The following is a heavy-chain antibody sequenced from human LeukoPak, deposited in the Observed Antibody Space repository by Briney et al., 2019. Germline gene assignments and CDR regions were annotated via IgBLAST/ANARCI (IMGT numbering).Heavy chain of an antibody. CDR2: IYPGDSDT. D-gene: IGHD3-3*01. CDR1: GYIYTSYW. CDR3: ARQSGVELNQDAFDI. Sequence: GESLKISCNSSGYIYTSYWIGWVRQMPGKGLEWMGIIYPGDSDTRYSPSFQGQVTISADKSISTAYLQWSSLKASDTAMYYCARQSGVELNQDAFDIWGQGTMVTVSS. J-gene: IGHJ3*02. V-gene: IGHV5-51*01.